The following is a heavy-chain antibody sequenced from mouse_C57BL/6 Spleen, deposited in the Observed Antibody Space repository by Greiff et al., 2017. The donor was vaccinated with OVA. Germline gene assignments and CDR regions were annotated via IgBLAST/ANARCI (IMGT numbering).Heavy chain of an antibody. CDR3: ARSVTTAPDY. CDR2: INPGSGGT. CDR1: GYAFTNYL. Sequence: LVESGAELVRPGTSVKVSCKASGYAFTNYLIEWVKQRPGQGLEWIGVINPGSGGTNYNEKFKGKATLTADKSSSTAYMQLSSLTSEDSAVYFCARSVTTAPDYWGQGTTLTVSS. D-gene: IGHD1-2*01. J-gene: IGHJ2*01. V-gene: IGHV1-54*01.